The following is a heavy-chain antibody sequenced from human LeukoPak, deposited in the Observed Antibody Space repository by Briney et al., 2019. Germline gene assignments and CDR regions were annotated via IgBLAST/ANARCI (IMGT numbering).Heavy chain of an antibody. Sequence: GESLKISCKGSGYSFTSYWISWVRQMPGRGLEWMGRIDPSDSYTNYSPSFQGHVTISADKSISTAYLQWSSLKASDTAMYYCASSQGPDAFDIWGQGTMVTVSS. CDR3: ASSQGPDAFDI. CDR1: GYSFTSYW. V-gene: IGHV5-10-1*01. CDR2: IDPSDSYT. J-gene: IGHJ3*02.